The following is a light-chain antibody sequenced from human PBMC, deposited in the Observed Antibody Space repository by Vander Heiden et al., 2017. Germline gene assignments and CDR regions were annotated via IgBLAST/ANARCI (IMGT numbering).Light chain of an antibody. CDR3: QQSYSMPYT. CDR1: QTINNY. V-gene: IGKV1-39*01. CDR2: AAS. Sequence: DIQMTQFPSSLSASVGDRVTIACRASQTINNYLNWYQQKPGKAPTLLSYAASSLQSEVPSRFSSSGSGTDFSLTISSLQREDFATYYCQQSYSMPYTFGQGTKLEIK. J-gene: IGKJ2*01.